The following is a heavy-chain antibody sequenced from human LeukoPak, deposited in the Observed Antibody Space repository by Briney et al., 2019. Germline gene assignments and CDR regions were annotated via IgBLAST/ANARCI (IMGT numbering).Heavy chain of an antibody. J-gene: IGHJ5*02. CDR3: ARGSRFCSSTSCVNENWFDP. V-gene: IGHV4-31*03. CDR1: GGSISSGGYY. D-gene: IGHD2-2*01. Sequence: PSQTLSLTCTVSGGSISSGGYYWSWIRQHPGKGLEWVGYIFYSGSTYYNPSLKSRVTISVDTSKNQFSLKLSSVTAADTAVYYCARGSRFCSSTSCVNENWFDPWGQGTLVTVSS. CDR2: IFYSGST.